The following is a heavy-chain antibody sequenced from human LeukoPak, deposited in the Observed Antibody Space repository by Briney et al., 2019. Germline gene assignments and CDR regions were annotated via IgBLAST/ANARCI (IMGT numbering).Heavy chain of an antibody. J-gene: IGHJ3*02. CDR2: ISTDGTST. CDR1: GFTFSTYW. D-gene: IGHD3-9*01. V-gene: IGHV3-74*01. Sequence: GGSLRRSCAASGFTFSTYWMHWVRQAPGKGLVWVSRISTDGTSTNYADSVKGRFTISRDNGNNTLYLQMNSLRAEDTAVYYCARTIGSKNAFDIWGQGTMVTVSS. CDR3: ARTIGSKNAFDI.